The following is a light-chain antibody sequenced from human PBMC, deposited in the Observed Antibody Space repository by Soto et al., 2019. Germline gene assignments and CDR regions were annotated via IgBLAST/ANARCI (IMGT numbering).Light chain of an antibody. V-gene: IGLV2-8*01. CDR1: YSDIGDYNY. CDR3: SSYSGTNSNVI. CDR2: EVT. J-gene: IGLJ2*01. Sequence: QSALTQPPSASGSPGQSVTISCAGTYSDIGDYNYVSWYQQHPDKVPKLIIYEVTKRPSGVPDRFSDSKSGYTASLTVSDLQPADEAVYYCSSYSGTNSNVIFGGGTKLTVL.